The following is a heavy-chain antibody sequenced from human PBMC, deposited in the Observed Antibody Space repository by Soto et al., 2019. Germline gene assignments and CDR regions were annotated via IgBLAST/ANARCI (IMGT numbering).Heavy chain of an antibody. J-gene: IGHJ4*02. CDR2: ISDNSGNT. V-gene: IGHV1-18*01. CDR1: GYTFTSNG. Sequence: QVQLVQSGAEVKKPGASVKVSCKASGYTFTSNGISWVRQAPGQGLEWMGWISDNSGNTNYAETLEGRVTMTTETSTTTAYMELRSLRSDDTAVYYCARDQNHGLDNGGQGTLVTVSS. CDR3: ARDQNHGLDN. D-gene: IGHD4-17*01.